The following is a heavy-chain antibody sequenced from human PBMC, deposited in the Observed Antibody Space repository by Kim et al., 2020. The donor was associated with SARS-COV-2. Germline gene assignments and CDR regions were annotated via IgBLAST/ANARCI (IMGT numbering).Heavy chain of an antibody. Sequence: SQTLSLTCAISGDSVSSNSAAWNWIRQSPSRGLEWLGRTYYRSKWYNDYAVSVKSRITINPDTSKNQFSLQLNSVTPEDTAVYYCARVVGYYDSSGYYTAFDPWGQGTLVTVSS. D-gene: IGHD3-22*01. V-gene: IGHV6-1*01. CDR2: TYYRSKWYN. CDR3: ARVVGYYDSSGYYTAFDP. J-gene: IGHJ5*02. CDR1: GDSVSSNSAA.